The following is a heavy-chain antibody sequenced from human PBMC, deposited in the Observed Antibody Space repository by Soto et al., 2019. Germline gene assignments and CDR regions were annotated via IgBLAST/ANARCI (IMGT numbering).Heavy chain of an antibody. J-gene: IGHJ4*02. D-gene: IGHD1-7*01. CDR1: GGSFSGYY. CDR2: INHSGST. Sequence: QVQLQQWGAGLLKPSETLSLTCAVYGGSFSGYYWSWIRQPPGKGLEWIGEINHSGSTNYNPSLKSRVTISVDTSKNQFSLKLSSVTAADTAVYYCARVPRETGPTYCYFDYWGQGTLVTVSS. V-gene: IGHV4-34*01. CDR3: ARVPRETGPTYCYFDY.